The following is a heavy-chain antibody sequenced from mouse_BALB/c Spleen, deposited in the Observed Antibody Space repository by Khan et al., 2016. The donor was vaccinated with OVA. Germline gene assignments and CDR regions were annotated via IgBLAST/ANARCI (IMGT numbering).Heavy chain of an antibody. CDR2: MNPGSGGT. V-gene: IGHV1-54*01. Sequence: QVQLKQSGTELVRPGTSVKVSCKASGYAFTHYLIEWVKQRPGQGLEWIGVMNPGSGGTNYNEKFEGKATLTADTSSSTAYMHLSSLASDDSAVYFCERGFYDGYLAWFAYWGQGTLVTVSA. CDR3: ERGFYDGYLAWFAY. D-gene: IGHD2-3*01. J-gene: IGHJ3*01. CDR1: GYAFTHYL.